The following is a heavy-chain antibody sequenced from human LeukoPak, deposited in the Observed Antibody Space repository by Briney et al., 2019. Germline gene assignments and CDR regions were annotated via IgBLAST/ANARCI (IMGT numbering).Heavy chain of an antibody. J-gene: IGHJ4*02. CDR3: SRKEGVATAGYFYH. CDR1: GLTFSRYG. D-gene: IGHD6-13*01. V-gene: IGHV3-64D*06. Sequence: PGGSLRLSCSASGLTFSRYGMCWVRQAPGKGLEYLSVISNDGNYTYYADSAKGRFIISRDNSKNNLYLQMSSLRVEDTAVYYCSRKEGVATAGYFYHWGQGALVTVSS. CDR2: ISNDGNYT.